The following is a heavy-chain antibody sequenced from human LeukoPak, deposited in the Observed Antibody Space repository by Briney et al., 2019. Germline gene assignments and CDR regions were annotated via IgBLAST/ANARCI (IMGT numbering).Heavy chain of an antibody. Sequence: PSETLSLTCAVYGGSFSSNSYYWGWIRQPPGKGLEWIGSIYYSGSTYYNTSLKSRVTISVDTSKNQFSLKLSSVTAADTAVYYCARLSLKVLEWSPTKGKETHYFDYWGQGTLVTVSS. CDR1: GGSFSSNSYY. V-gene: IGHV4-39*01. CDR3: ARLSLKVLEWSPTKGKETHYFDY. CDR2: IYYSGST. D-gene: IGHD3-3*01. J-gene: IGHJ4*02.